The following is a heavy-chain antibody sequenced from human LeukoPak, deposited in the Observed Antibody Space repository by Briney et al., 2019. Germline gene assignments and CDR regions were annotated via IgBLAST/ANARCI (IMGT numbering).Heavy chain of an antibody. D-gene: IGHD3-9*01. CDR1: GYTFTSYY. J-gene: IGHJ4*02. Sequence: ASVKVSCKASGYTFTSYYMHWMRQAPGQGLEWMGIINPSGGSTSYAQKFQGRVTMTRDMSTSTVYMELSSLRSEDTAVYYCAREEEDDILTGYYVGGFDYWGQGTLVTVSS. CDR3: AREEEDDILTGYYVGGFDY. V-gene: IGHV1-46*01. CDR2: INPSGGST.